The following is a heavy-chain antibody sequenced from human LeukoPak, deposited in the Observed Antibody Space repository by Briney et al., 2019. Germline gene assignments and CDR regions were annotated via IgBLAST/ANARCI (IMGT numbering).Heavy chain of an antibody. D-gene: IGHD6-19*01. Sequence: SETLSLTCTVSGGSISSYYWSWIRQPPGKGLEWIGYIYYSGSTNYNPSLKSRVTISVDTSKNQFPLKLSSVTAADTAVYYCALSSGPPPGLSFDYWGQGTLVTVSS. CDR3: ALSSGPPPGLSFDY. V-gene: IGHV4-59*01. J-gene: IGHJ4*02. CDR1: GGSISSYY. CDR2: IYYSGST.